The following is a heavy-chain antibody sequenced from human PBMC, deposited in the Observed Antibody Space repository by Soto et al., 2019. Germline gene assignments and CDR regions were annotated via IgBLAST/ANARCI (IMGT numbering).Heavy chain of an antibody. CDR1: GFTFSYYA. V-gene: IGHV3-30-3*01. D-gene: IGHD3-22*01. CDR3: ARGRYYDTSDYYSYF. Sequence: XGALIVSCAASGFTFSYYAMHWVRQAPGKGLEWVAVISYNGNNKYYADSVKDRFTVSRDNSENTLYLQMNSLRAEDTAVYFCARGRYYDTSDYYSYFWGQGALVTVSS. J-gene: IGHJ4*02. CDR2: ISYNGNNK.